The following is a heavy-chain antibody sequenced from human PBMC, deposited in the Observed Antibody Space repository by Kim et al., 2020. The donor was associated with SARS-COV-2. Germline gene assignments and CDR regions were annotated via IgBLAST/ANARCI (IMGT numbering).Heavy chain of an antibody. CDR3: ARGRVVPAAERMDYYYYM. CDR2: INHSGST. V-gene: IGHV4-34*01. D-gene: IGHD2-2*01. J-gene: IGHJ6*03. Sequence: SETLSLTCAVYGGSFSGYYWSWIRQPPGKGLEWIGEINHSGSTNYNPSLKSRVTISVDTSKNQFSLKLSSVTAADTAVYYCARGRVVPAAERMDYYYYM. CDR1: GGSFSGYY.